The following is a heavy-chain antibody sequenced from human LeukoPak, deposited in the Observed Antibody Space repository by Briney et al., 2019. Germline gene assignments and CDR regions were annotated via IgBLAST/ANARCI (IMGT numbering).Heavy chain of an antibody. CDR3: ARGGLRLGELSLDNYYFDY. D-gene: IGHD3-16*02. CDR2: INPNSGGT. J-gene: IGHJ4*02. V-gene: IGHV1-2*02. Sequence: ASVKVSCKASGYTFTGYYMHWVRQAPGQGLEWMGWINPNSGGTNYAQKFQGRVTMTRDTSISTAYMGLSRLRSDDTAVYYCARGGLRLGELSLDNYYFDYWGQGTLVTVSS. CDR1: GYTFTGYY.